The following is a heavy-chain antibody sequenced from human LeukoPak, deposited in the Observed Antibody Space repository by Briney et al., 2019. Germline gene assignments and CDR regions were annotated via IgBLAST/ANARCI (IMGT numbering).Heavy chain of an antibody. CDR1: GYTFTGYY. Sequence: ASVKVSCKASGYTFTGYYMYWVRQAPGQGLEWMGWINPNSGDTNYAQKFQGWVTMTRDTSTSTAYMEMSRLKSDDTAASYCARWGIGDLRNTFDIWGHGTMVTVSS. D-gene: IGHD3-10*01. CDR3: ARWGIGDLRNTFDI. J-gene: IGHJ3*02. CDR2: INPNSGDT. V-gene: IGHV1-2*04.